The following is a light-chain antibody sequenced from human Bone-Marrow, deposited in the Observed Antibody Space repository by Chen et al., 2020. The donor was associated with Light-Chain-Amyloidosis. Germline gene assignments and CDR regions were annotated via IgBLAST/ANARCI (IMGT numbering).Light chain of an antibody. CDR1: QSISSW. V-gene: IGKV1-5*03. CDR3: QQYNSHMYT. Sequence: DIQMTQSPSPLSASVGDRVTITCRASQSISSWLAWYQQKPGKAPKLLIYKASSLESGDPSRFSGSGSGTECTLTISSLQPDEFATYYCQQYNSHMYTFGQGIKLEIK. J-gene: IGKJ2*01. CDR2: KAS.